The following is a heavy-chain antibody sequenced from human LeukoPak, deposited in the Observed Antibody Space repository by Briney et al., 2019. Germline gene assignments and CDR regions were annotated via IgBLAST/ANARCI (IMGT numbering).Heavy chain of an antibody. CDR1: GYTFTGYY. CDR3: AGGTYYYDSSGYFLDY. CDR2: INPNSGGT. Sequence: GASVKVSRKASGYTFTGYYMHWVRQAAGQGLEWMGWINPNSGGTNYAQKFQGRVTMTRDTSISTAYMELSRLRSDDTAVYYCAGGTYYYDSSGYFLDYWGQGTLVTVSS. D-gene: IGHD3-22*01. V-gene: IGHV1-2*02. J-gene: IGHJ4*02.